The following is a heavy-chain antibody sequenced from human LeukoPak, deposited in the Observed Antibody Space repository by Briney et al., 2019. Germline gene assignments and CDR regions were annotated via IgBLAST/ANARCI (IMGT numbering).Heavy chain of an antibody. V-gene: IGHV1-2*02. Sequence: ASVKVSCKASGYTFTGYYMHWVRQAPGQGLEWMGRINPDSGGTNCAQKFQGSVTMTRDTSISTAYMEVSRLRSDDTAVYYCARVSVAGTPDRDYFDYWGQGTLVTVSS. CDR3: ARVSVAGTPDRDYFDY. D-gene: IGHD6-19*01. J-gene: IGHJ4*02. CDR1: GYTFTGYY. CDR2: INPDSGGT.